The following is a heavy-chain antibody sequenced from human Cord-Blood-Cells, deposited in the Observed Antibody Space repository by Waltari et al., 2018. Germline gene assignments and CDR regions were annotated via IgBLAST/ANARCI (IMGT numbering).Heavy chain of an antibody. CDR2: IWYDGSNK. V-gene: IGHV3-33*01. Sequence: QVQLVESGGGWVQPGRSLRLSCAASGFTFSSSGMHWVRPAPGKGLEWVAVIWYDGSNKYYADSVKGRFTIARDNSKNTLYLQMNSLRAEDTAVYYCARGGSSGWYYWGQGTLVTVSS. J-gene: IGHJ4*02. CDR1: GFTFSSSG. D-gene: IGHD6-19*01. CDR3: ARGGSSGWYY.